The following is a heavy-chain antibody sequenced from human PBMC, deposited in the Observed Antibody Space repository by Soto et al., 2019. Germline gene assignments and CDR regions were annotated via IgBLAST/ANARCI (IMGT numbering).Heavy chain of an antibody. CDR3: ARSQPNCSGGSCYSRPSTPSLQDYYYYGMDV. D-gene: IGHD2-15*01. Sequence: SVKVSCKASGGTFSSYAISWVRQAPGQGLEWMGGIIPIFGTANYAQKFQGRVTITADESTSTAYMELSSLRSEDTAVYYCARSQPNCSGGSCYSRPSTPSLQDYYYYGMDVWGQGTTVTVSS. CDR2: IIPIFGTA. J-gene: IGHJ6*02. CDR1: GGTFSSYA. V-gene: IGHV1-69*13.